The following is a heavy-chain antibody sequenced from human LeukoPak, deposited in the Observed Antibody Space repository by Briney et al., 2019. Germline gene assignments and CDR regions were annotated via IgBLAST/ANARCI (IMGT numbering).Heavy chain of an antibody. CDR3: ARSRGGSGSNYYYRMDV. J-gene: IGHJ6*02. D-gene: IGHD3-10*01. CDR2: YYYSGST. Sequence: SEALFLSCRVPGGSISSYYWSWIRQPPGKGLGRIGYYYYSGSTNYNPSLKSRVTIAVDTAKNQFSLKLSSVTAADTAVYYCARSRGGSGSNYYYRMDVWGQGTTVTVSS. CDR1: GGSISSYY. V-gene: IGHV4-59*01.